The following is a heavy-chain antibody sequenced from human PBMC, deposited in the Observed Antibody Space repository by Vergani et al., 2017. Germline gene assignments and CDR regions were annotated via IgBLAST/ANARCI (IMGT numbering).Heavy chain of an antibody. CDR1: GFTFSSYS. CDR2: ISSSSSTI. J-gene: IGHJ6*03. Sequence: EVQLVESGGGLVQPGGSLRLSCAASGFTFSSYSMNWVRQAPGKGLEWVSYISSSSSTIYYADSVKGRFTISRDNAKNSLYLQMNSLRAEDTTVYYCARAPGYCSSTSCYDYYYYMDVWGKGTTVTVSS. CDR3: ARAPGYCSSTSCYDYYYYMDV. V-gene: IGHV3-48*01. D-gene: IGHD2-2*03.